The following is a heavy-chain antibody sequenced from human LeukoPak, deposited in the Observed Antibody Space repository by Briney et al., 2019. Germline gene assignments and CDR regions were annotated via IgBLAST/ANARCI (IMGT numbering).Heavy chain of an antibody. J-gene: IGHJ3*02. CDR1: GYSISSGYY. CDR3: AREMIVPAAFDI. CDR2: IYHSGST. D-gene: IGHD3-22*01. V-gene: IGHV4-38-2*02. Sequence: SETLSLTCTVSGYSISSGYYWGWIRQPPGKGLEWIGSIYHSGSTYYNPSLKSRVTISVDTSKNQFSLKLSSVTAADTAVYYCAREMIVPAAFDIWGQGTMVTVSS.